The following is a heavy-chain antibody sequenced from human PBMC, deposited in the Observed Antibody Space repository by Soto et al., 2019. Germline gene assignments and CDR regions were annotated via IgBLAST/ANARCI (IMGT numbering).Heavy chain of an antibody. CDR3: ARRGSGSGSRYYYYYYMDV. CDR2: IYYSGST. J-gene: IGHJ6*03. Sequence: QLQLQESGPGLVKPSETLSLTCTVSGGSISSSSYYWGWIRQPPGKGLEWIGSIYYSGSTYYNPSLKSRVTISVDTSKNQFSLKLSSVTAADTAVYYCARRGSGSGSRYYYYYYMDVWGKGTTVTVSS. D-gene: IGHD3-10*01. CDR1: GGSISSSSYY. V-gene: IGHV4-39*01.